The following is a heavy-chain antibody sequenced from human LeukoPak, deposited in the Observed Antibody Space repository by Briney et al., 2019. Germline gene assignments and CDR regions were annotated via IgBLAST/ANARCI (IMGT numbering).Heavy chain of an antibody. Sequence: GGSLRLSCAASGFDFSTYAMSWVRQAPGKGLEWVAVISYDGSNKYYADSVKGRFTISRDNSKNTLYLQMNSLRAEDTAVYYCAREKGLVHCSGGSCQAGGTMDVWGKGTTVTVSS. CDR2: ISYDGSNK. J-gene: IGHJ6*04. CDR3: AREKGLVHCSGGSCQAGGTMDV. CDR1: GFDFSTYA. D-gene: IGHD2-15*01. V-gene: IGHV3-30*19.